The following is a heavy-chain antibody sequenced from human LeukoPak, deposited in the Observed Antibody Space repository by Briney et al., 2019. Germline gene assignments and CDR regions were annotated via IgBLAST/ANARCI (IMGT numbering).Heavy chain of an antibody. V-gene: IGHV1-46*01. CDR3: ARDLGSSGWFHGMDV. J-gene: IGHJ6*02. CDR2: INPSGGST. D-gene: IGHD6-19*01. CDR1: GYTFTKYC. Sequence: ASVKVSCKASGYTFTKYCMHWVRQAAGQGLEWMAIINPSGGSTTYAQKFQGRVTMTRDTSTSTVYMELSSLRSEDTAVYYCARDLGSSGWFHGMDVWGQGTTVTVSS.